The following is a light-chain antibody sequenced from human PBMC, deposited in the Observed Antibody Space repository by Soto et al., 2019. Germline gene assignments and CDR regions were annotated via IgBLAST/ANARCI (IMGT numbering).Light chain of an antibody. V-gene: IGLV2-14*03. CDR3: SSYTSSSAYV. Sequence: QSALTQPASVSGSPGQSITISCTGTSSDVGGYNYVSWYQQHPGKAPKLMIYDVNNRPSGVSNRFSGSKSGNTASLTISGLQAEDVADYYCSSYTSSSAYVFGTGTKLTVL. J-gene: IGLJ1*01. CDR1: SSDVGGYNY. CDR2: DVN.